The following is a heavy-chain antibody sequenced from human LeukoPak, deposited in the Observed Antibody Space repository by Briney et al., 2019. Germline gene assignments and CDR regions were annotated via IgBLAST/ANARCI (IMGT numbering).Heavy chain of an antibody. CDR1: GFTFSNSW. V-gene: IGHV3-52*01. CDR2: IKCDGSEK. J-gene: IGHJ3*02. Sequence: PGGSLRLSCAASGFTFSNSWMHWVCQAPEKGLEWVADIKCDGSEKCYVDSAKGRLTISRDNAKNSLYLQVNSLRAEDMTVYYCVRGVGSSTSCYVRAFDIWGQGTMVTVSS. CDR3: VRGVGSSTSCYVRAFDI. D-gene: IGHD2-2*01.